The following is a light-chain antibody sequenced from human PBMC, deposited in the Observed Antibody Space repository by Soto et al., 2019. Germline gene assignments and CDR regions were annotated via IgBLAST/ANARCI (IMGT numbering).Light chain of an antibody. V-gene: IGLV2-23*03. CDR2: EGS. J-gene: IGLJ1*01. CDR1: SXXVGSYNL. CDR3: XXYAGSSTFV. Sequence: QSALTQPASVSGSPGQSITISCTGTSXXVGSYNLVSWYQQHPGKAPKVMIYEGSKRPSGVSNRFSGSKSGNTAXLTISGXXXXXXXXXXCXXYAGSSTFVFGTGTKLTVL.